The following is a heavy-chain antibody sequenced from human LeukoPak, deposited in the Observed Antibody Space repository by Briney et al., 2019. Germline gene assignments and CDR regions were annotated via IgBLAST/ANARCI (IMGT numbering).Heavy chain of an antibody. D-gene: IGHD5-24*01. V-gene: IGHV4-59*01. CDR3: ARGATISVAFDI. CDR1: GGSISSYY. J-gene: IGHJ3*02. Sequence: SETLSLTCTVSGGSISSYYWSWIRQPPGKGLEWIGYIYYSGSTNYNPSLKSRVTISVDTSKNQFSLKLSSVTAADTVVYYCARGATISVAFDIWGQGTMVTVSS. CDR2: IYYSGST.